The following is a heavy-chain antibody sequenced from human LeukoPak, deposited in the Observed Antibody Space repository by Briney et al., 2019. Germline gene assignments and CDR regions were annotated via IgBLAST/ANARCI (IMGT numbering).Heavy chain of an antibody. Sequence: SETLSLTCTVSGGSITSGGHFWSWIRQHPGKGLEWIGFIYYSGATYYNSSLKSRVTISADTSKNQLSLKLSSVTAADTAVYYCAGGPMVRELRYYYYSMDVWGQGTTVTVSS. CDR3: AGGPMVRELRYYYYSMDV. CDR2: IYYSGAT. D-gene: IGHD3-10*01. V-gene: IGHV4-31*03. J-gene: IGHJ6*02. CDR1: GGSITSGGHF.